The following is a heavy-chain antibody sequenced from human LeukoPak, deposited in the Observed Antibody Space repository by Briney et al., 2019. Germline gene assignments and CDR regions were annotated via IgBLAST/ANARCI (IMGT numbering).Heavy chain of an antibody. J-gene: IGHJ3*02. CDR3: AHSRFSSSFDAFDI. CDR1: GFSLNTGGVG. CDR2: IYWDDNQ. D-gene: IGHD6-13*01. V-gene: IGHV2-5*02. Sequence: SGPTLVNPTQTLTLTCTASGFSLNTGGVGVGWIRQPPGKALECLALIYWDDNQRYSPSLKSRLTITKETSKNQVVLTMTHMDPVDTATYYCAHSRFSSSFDAFDIWGQGTVVTVS.